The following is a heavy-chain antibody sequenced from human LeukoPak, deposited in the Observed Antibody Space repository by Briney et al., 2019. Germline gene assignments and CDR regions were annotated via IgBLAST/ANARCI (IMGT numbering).Heavy chain of an antibody. CDR3: ARDNPHYYGGNVEDV. CDR2: FDPEDGET. CDR1: GYTLTELS. Sequence: ASVKVSFKVSGYTLTELSMHWVRQAPGKGLEWMGGFDPEDGETIYAQKFQGRVTMTEDTSTDTAYMELSSLRSEDTAVYYCARDNPHYYGGNVEDVWGQGTTVTVSS. V-gene: IGHV1-24*01. J-gene: IGHJ6*02. D-gene: IGHD4-23*01.